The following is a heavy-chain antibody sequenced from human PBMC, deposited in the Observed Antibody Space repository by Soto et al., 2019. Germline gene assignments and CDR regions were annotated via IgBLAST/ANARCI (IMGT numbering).Heavy chain of an antibody. V-gene: IGHV5-51*01. D-gene: IGHD3-3*01. J-gene: IGHJ6*02. CDR1: GYSFTSYW. CDR3: ARHAYDFWSGHPNPRYYYGMDV. Sequence: PGESLKISCKGSGYSFTSYWIGWVRQMPGKDLKWMGIIYPGDSNTRYSPSLQGQVTISVDKSISTAYLQWSSLKATDTAMYYCARHAYDFWSGHPNPRYYYGMDVWGQGTTVTVSS. CDR2: IYPGDSNT.